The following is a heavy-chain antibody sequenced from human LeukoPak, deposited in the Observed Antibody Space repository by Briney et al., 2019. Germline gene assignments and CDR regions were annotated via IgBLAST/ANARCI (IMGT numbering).Heavy chain of an antibody. D-gene: IGHD3-16*01. CDR1: GYRFSSYW. Sequence: GDSLKISCKGSGYRFSSYWIGWVRQMPGKGLEWMAIIYPGDSDTRYSPSSQGQVTISVDKSISTAYLQWSSLKASDTAMYYCARQSQDYDALDIWGQGTVVTVSS. V-gene: IGHV5-51*01. CDR3: ARQSQDYDALDI. J-gene: IGHJ3*02. CDR2: IYPGDSDT.